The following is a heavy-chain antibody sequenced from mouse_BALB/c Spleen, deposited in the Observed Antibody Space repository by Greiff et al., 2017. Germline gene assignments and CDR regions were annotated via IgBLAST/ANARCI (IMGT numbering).Heavy chain of an antibody. CDR1: GFTFSSYG. Sequence: DVKLVESGGGLVQPGGSLTLSCAASGFTFSSYGMSWVRQTPDKRLELVATINSNGGSTYYPDSVKGRFTISRDNAKNTLYLQMSSLKSEDTAMYYCARDDGYYGGYWGQGTTLTVSS. V-gene: IGHV5-6-3*01. CDR2: INSNGGST. CDR3: ARDDGYYGGY. J-gene: IGHJ2*01. D-gene: IGHD2-3*01.